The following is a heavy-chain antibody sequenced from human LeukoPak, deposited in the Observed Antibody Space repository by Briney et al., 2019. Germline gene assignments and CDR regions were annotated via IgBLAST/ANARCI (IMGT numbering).Heavy chain of an antibody. CDR2: ISTSGSTI. CDR1: GFTFSSYE. J-gene: IGHJ5*02. Sequence: GGSLRLSCAASGFTFSSYEMNWVRQAPGKGLEWVSYISTSGSTIYYADSVKGRFTISRDNAKNTLYLQMNSLRAEDTAVYYCARGGGYSGFDQNWFDPWGQGTLVTVSS. CDR3: ARGGGYSGFDQNWFDP. V-gene: IGHV3-48*03. D-gene: IGHD5-12*01.